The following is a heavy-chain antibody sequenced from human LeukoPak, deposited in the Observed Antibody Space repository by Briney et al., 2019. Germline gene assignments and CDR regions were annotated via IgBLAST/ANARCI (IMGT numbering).Heavy chain of an antibody. CDR3: AREGTAMGYYYYYMDA. CDR2: ISSSSSYI. Sequence: GGSLRLSCAASGFTFSSYSMNWVRQATGKGLEWVSSISSSSSYIYYADSVKGRFTISRDNAKNSLYLQMNSLRAEDTAVYYCAREGTAMGYYYYYMDAWGKGTTVTVSS. CDR1: GFTFSSYS. V-gene: IGHV3-21*01. D-gene: IGHD5-18*01. J-gene: IGHJ6*03.